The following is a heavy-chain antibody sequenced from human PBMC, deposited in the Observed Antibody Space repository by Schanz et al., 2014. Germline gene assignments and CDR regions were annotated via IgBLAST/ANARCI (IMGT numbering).Heavy chain of an antibody. V-gene: IGHV3-48*04. Sequence: DVQLLESGGGLVQPGGSLRLSCAASGFTFSSYAMSWVRQAPGKGLEWVSDISSGSSYANYADSVKGRFTISRDNAKNSLYLQMNTLRSEDTAVYYCAKDSTHIDIVLVPTAIDYWGQGTLVTVSS. J-gene: IGHJ4*02. CDR2: ISSGSSYA. CDR3: AKDSTHIDIVLVPTAIDY. CDR1: GFTFSSYA. D-gene: IGHD2-2*01.